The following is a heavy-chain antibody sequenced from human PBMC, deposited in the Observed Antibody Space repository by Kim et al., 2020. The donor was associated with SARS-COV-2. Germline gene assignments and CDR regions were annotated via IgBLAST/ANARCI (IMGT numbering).Heavy chain of an antibody. J-gene: IGHJ6*02. CDR2: ISSSGSTI. CDR3: AREVLDYSYSMDV. Sequence: GGSLRLSCAASGFTFSSYEMNWVRQAPGKGLEWIAYISSSGSTIYYAVSLKGRFTISRDNAKNSLYLQMNSLRAEDTALYYCAREVLDYSYSMDVWGHGTAVTVSS. V-gene: IGHV3-48*03. CDR1: GFTFSSYE. D-gene: IGHD1-1*01.